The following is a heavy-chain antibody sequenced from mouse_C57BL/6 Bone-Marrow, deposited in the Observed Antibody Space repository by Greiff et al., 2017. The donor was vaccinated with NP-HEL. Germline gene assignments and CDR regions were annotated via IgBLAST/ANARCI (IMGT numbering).Heavy chain of an antibody. CDR2: INPSSGYT. J-gene: IGHJ2*01. Sequence: VQLQQSGAELARPGASVEMSCKASGYTFTSYTMHWVKQRPGQGLAWIGYINPSSGYTKYNQKFKDKATLTADKSSSTAYMQLSSLTSEDSAVYYCARPYYYGSSLYYFDYWGQGTTLTVSS. D-gene: IGHD1-1*01. V-gene: IGHV1-4*01. CDR3: ARPYYYGSSLYYFDY. CDR1: GYTFTSYT.